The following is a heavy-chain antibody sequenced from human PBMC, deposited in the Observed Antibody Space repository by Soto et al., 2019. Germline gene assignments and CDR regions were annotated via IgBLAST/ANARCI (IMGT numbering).Heavy chain of an antibody. D-gene: IGHD3-16*02. CDR2: MNPSGSNT. J-gene: IGHJ3*01. CDR3: ARYRTKVPVAFDV. Sequence: QVQLVQSGAEVKKPGASVQVSCKASGLAFPIYDIIWVRQTIGQGLEFMGWMNPSGSNTGYAQKFQGRATFTWNTPTRTAYMDLSGLRSEDTSVYYCARYRTKVPVAFDVWGQGTMVTVSS. V-gene: IGHV1-8*01. CDR1: GLAFPIYD.